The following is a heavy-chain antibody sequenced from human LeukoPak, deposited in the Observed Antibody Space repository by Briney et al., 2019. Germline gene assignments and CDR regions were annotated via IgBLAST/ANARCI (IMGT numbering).Heavy chain of an antibody. Sequence: GGSLRLSCAASGFTFSSYWMSWVRQAPGKGLEWVANIKKDGSEKYYVDSVKGRFTISRDNAKNSLYLQMNSLRAEDTAVYYCARDATTYDFWSGYYSSYFDYWGQRTLLTVSS. CDR2: IKKDGSEK. V-gene: IGHV3-7*01. J-gene: IGHJ4*02. CDR1: GFTFSSYW. D-gene: IGHD3-3*01. CDR3: ARDATTYDFWSGYYSSYFDY.